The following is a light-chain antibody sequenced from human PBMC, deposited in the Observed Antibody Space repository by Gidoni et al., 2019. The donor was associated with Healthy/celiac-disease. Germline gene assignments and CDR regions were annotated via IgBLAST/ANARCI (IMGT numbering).Light chain of an antibody. CDR2: AAS. CDR3: QQSYSTPMYT. V-gene: IGKV1-39*01. Sequence: DIQMTQSTSSLSASVGDRVTITCRASQSISSYLNWYQQKPWKAPKLLIYAASSLQSGVPSRFSGSGSGTDVTLTISSLQPEDFATYYCQQSYSTPMYTFGQGTKLEIK. J-gene: IGKJ2*01. CDR1: QSISSY.